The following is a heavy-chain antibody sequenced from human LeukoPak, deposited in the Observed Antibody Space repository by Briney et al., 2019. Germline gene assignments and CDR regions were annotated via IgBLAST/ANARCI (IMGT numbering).Heavy chain of an antibody. V-gene: IGHV4-61*02. J-gene: IGHJ3*01. CDR1: GGSISSGSYY. CDR2: IYASGST. CDR3: ARVRYYDSSTV. Sequence: SQTLSLTCTVSGGSISSGSYYWSWIRQPAGKGLEWIGRIYASGSTNYNPSLKSRVTISVDTSKNQFSLKLSSVTAADTAVYYCARVRYYDSSTVWGQGTMVTVSS. D-gene: IGHD3-22*01.